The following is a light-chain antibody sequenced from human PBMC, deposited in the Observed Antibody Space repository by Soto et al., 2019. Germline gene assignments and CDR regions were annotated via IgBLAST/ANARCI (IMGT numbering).Light chain of an antibody. Sequence: EIVLTQSPATLSLSPGERATLSCRASQSVSSYLAWYQQKPGQAPRLLIYDASNRATGIPARFSGSRSGTDFTLTISSLEPEDFAVYYCQQRSNWPPFFGPGTKVDIK. CDR3: QQRSNWPPF. V-gene: IGKV3-11*01. J-gene: IGKJ3*01. CDR1: QSVSSY. CDR2: DAS.